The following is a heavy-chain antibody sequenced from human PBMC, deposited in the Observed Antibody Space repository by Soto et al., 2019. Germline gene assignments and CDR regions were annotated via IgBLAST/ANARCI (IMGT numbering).Heavy chain of an antibody. CDR1: GFTVSDYY. J-gene: IGHJ4*02. CDR3: ARSGDNYNVLDY. V-gene: IGHV3-11*06. Sequence: GSLLLSCAASGFTVSDYYMSWIRQAPGKGLEWLSYSSNSGTYTRYADSVKGRFSISRDNAKNSLYLQINSLRGEDTATYYCARSGDNYNVLDYWGQGTQVTVYS. D-gene: IGHD3-10*02. CDR2: SSNSGTYT.